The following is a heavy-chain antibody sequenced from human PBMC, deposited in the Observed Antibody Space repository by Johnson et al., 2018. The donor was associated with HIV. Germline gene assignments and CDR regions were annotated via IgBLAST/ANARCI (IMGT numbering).Heavy chain of an antibody. Sequence: VQLVESGGGLLQPGGSLRLSCVASGFTFSTYPMSWVRQAPGKGLEWVSAISGSGGSTYYADSVKGRFTISRDNAKNSLYLQMDSLRTEDTAVYYCTTPLDQLAWISSVGGPGHGFDIWGHGTKVTVSS. D-gene: IGHD2-2*03. CDR3: TTPLDQLAWISSVGGPGHGFDI. CDR2: ISGSGGST. J-gene: IGHJ3*02. CDR1: GFTFSTYP. V-gene: IGHV3-23*04.